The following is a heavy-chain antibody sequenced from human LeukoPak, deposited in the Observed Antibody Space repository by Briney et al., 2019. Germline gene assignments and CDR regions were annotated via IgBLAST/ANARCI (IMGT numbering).Heavy chain of an antibody. J-gene: IGHJ4*02. CDR3: ARDPRPGKAAAIRDY. CDR1: GGTFSSYA. V-gene: IGHV1-69*04. D-gene: IGHD2-2*01. CDR2: IIPILGIA. Sequence: ASVKVSCKASGGTFSSYAISWVRQAPGQGLEWMGRIIPILGIANYAQKFQGRLTITADKSTSTAYMELSSLRSEDTAVYYCARDPRPGKAAAIRDYWGQGTLVTVSS.